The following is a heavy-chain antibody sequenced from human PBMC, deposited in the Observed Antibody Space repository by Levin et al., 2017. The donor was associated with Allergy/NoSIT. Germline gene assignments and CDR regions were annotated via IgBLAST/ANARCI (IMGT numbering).Heavy chain of an antibody. J-gene: IGHJ4*02. CDR2: ISSDGSNK. D-gene: IGHD3-3*01. Sequence: GGSLRLSCAVSGFTFSNFAMHWVRQAPGKGLEWVAIISSDGSNKYYADSVKGRFTISTDISKNTLYLQMNSLRAEDTAVYYCAKDRQGSDESWSDFYHLGTLDYWGQGTLVTVSS. CDR3: AKDRQGSDESWSDFYHLGTLDY. V-gene: IGHV3-30*18. CDR1: GFTFSNFA.